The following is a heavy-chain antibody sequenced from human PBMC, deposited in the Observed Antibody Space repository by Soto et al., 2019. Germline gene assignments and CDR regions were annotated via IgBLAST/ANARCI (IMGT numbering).Heavy chain of an antibody. Sequence: EVQLVESGGGLVQPGGSLRLSCAASGFTVSSNYMSWFRQAPGKGLEWVSVIFTGGSTYYADSVKGRFTISRHSSMNTVYLQMDSLRAEDTAVYYCARDRQSSGWIDAFDIWGQGTMVTVSS. J-gene: IGHJ3*02. D-gene: IGHD6-19*01. CDR2: IFTGGST. CDR3: ARDRQSSGWIDAFDI. V-gene: IGHV3-53*04. CDR1: GFTVSSNY.